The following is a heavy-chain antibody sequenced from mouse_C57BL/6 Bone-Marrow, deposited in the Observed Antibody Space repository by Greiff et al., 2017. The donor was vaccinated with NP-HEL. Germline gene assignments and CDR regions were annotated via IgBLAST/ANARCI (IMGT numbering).Heavy chain of an antibody. CDR2: ILPGSGNT. CDR3: ARYYYGRSYFDY. J-gene: IGHJ2*01. Sequence: VQLQQSGAELMKPGASVKLSCKATGYTFTGNWIEWVKQRPGHGLEWIGEILPGSGNTYYNERFKGKATFTADTSSNTAYMQLSSLTTEDSSIYYCARYYYGRSYFDYWGQGTTLTVSS. V-gene: IGHV1-9*01. D-gene: IGHD1-1*01. CDR1: GYTFTGNW.